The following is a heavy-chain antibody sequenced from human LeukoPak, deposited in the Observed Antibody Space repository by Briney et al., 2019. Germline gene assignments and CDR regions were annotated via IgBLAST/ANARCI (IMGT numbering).Heavy chain of an antibody. J-gene: IGHJ5*02. V-gene: IGHV4-34*01. CDR2: INHSGST. CDR1: GGSFSGYY. Sequence: PSETLSLTCAVYGGSFSGYYWSWIRQPPGKGLEWIGEINHSGSTNYNPSLKSRVTISVDTSKNQFSLKLSSVTATDTAVYYCAREALLWFGEFNWFDPWGQGTLVTASS. CDR3: AREALLWFGEFNWFDP. D-gene: IGHD3-10*01.